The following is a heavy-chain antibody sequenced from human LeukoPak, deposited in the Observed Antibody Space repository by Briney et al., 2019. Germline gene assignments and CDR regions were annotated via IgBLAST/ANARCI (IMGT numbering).Heavy chain of an antibody. V-gene: IGHV3-23*01. J-gene: IGHJ4*02. CDR2: ISGSGGST. D-gene: IGHD3-10*01. CDR3: AAHGSGSYYNVIAY. CDR1: GFTFSSYA. Sequence: PGGSLRLSCAASGFTFSSYAMSWVRQAPGKGLEWVSAISGSGGSTYYADSVKGRFTISRDNSKNTLYLQMNSLRAEDTAVYYCAAHGSGSYYNVIAYWGQGTLVTVSS.